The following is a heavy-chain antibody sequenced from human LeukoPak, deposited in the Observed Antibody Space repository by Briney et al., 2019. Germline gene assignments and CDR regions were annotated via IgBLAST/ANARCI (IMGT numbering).Heavy chain of an antibody. Sequence: PGGSLRLSCAASGFTFNNYDMHWVRQATGKGLEWVSTLGTADTYSPGSVKGRFTISRDNAKNTLYLQMNSLRVEDTAVYYCARGRPHGNDYWGQGTLVTVSS. V-gene: IGHV3-13*01. CDR2: LGTADT. J-gene: IGHJ4*02. D-gene: IGHD4-23*01. CDR3: ARGRPHGNDY. CDR1: GFTFNNYD.